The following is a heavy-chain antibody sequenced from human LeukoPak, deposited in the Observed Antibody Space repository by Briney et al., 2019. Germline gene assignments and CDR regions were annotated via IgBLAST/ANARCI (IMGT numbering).Heavy chain of an antibody. J-gene: IGHJ4*02. Sequence: PGGSLRLSCAASGFTFSSYWMSWVRQAPGKGLEWVANIEEDGSDKYYVDSMKGRFTVSRDNAKNSVYLQMNSLRAEDTAVYYCARDRNWVTDYWGQGTLVTVSS. CDR2: IEEDGSDK. D-gene: IGHD7-27*01. V-gene: IGHV3-7*03. CDR1: GFTFSSYW. CDR3: ARDRNWVTDY.